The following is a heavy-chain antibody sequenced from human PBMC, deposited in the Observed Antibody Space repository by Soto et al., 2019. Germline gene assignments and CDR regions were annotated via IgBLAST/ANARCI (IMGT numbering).Heavy chain of an antibody. Sequence: SETLSLTCTVSGGSISSGGYYWSWIRQHPGKGLEWIGYIYYSGITYYNPSLKSRVTISVDTSKNQFSLKLSSVTAADTPVYYCARGSGGSGSGWGQVTLVTVSS. V-gene: IGHV4-31*03. J-gene: IGHJ4*02. CDR3: ARGSGGSGSG. D-gene: IGHD3-10*01. CDR1: GGSISSGGYY. CDR2: IYYSGIT.